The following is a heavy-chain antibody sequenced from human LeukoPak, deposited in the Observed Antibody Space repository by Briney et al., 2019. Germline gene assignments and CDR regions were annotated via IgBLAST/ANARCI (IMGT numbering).Heavy chain of an antibody. CDR3: ARPHLSYGDIRDYYYYYMDV. Sequence: GSLRLSCAASGFTFSSYGMSWVRQAPGKGLEWVSAISGSGGSTYYADSVKGRFTISTDTSKNTVYLQMDSLRAEDTAVYYCARPHLSYGDIRDYYYYYMDVWGKGTTVTVSS. CDR2: ISGSGGST. CDR1: GFTFSSYG. D-gene: IGHD4-17*01. J-gene: IGHJ6*03. V-gene: IGHV3-23*01.